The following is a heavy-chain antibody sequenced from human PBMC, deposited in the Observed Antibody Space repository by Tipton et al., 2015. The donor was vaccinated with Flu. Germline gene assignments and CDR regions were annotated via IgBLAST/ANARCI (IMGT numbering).Heavy chain of an antibody. Sequence: TLSLTCTVSGGSISGNYYYWSWIRQHPEKGLEWIGYIYYSGSTWYNPSLKSRVTISVDTSKKQFSLKLNSVTAADTAVYYCARLSFSVGWYFDLWGRGTLVTASS. J-gene: IGHJ2*01. D-gene: IGHD2-2*01. CDR3: ARLSFSVGWYFDL. V-gene: IGHV4-31*03. CDR1: GGSISGNYYY. CDR2: IYYSGST.